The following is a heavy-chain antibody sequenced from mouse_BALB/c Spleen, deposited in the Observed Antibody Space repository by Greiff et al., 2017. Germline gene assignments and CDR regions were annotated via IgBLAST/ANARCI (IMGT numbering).Heavy chain of an antibody. CDR2: ISTYYGNT. CDR3: AREEYFDV. V-gene: IGHV1-67*01. Sequence: VKLVESGPELVRPGVSVKISCKGSGYTFTDYAMHWVKQSHAKSLEWIGVISTYYGNTNYNQKFKGKATMTVDKSSSTAYMELARLTSEDSAIYYCAREEYFDVWGAGTTVTVSS. CDR1: GYTFTDYA. J-gene: IGHJ1*01.